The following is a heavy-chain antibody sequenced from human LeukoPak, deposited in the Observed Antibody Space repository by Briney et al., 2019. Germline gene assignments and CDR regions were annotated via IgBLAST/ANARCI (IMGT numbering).Heavy chain of an antibody. CDR2: INHSGST. CDR1: GFTFRNYG. Sequence: GSLRLYCAASGFTFRNYGMHWIRQPPGKGLEWIGEINHSGSTNYNPSLKSRVTISVDTSKNQFSLKLSSVTAADTAVYYCARGRYSGYDRKYYYYGMDVWGQGTTVTVSS. CDR3: ARGRYSGYDRKYYYYGMDV. V-gene: IGHV4-34*01. J-gene: IGHJ6*02. D-gene: IGHD5-12*01.